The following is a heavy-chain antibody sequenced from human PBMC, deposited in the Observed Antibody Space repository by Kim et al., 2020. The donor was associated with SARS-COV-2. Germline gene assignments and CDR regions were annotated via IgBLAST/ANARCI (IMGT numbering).Heavy chain of an antibody. CDR2: ISAYNGNT. D-gene: IGHD3-22*01. V-gene: IGHV1-18*01. Sequence: DSVKVSCKASGYTFTSYGISWVRQAPGQGLEWMGWISAYNGNTNYAQKLQGRVTMTTDTSTSTAYMELRSLRSDDTAVYYCAREARNYYDSSGHYYFDYWGQGTLVTVSS. CDR3: AREARNYYDSSGHYYFDY. CDR1: GYTFTSYG. J-gene: IGHJ4*02.